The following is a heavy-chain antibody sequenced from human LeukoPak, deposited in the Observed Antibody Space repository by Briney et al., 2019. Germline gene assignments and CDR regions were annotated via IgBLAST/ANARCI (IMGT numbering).Heavy chain of an antibody. Sequence: EASVKVSCKASGYTFTGYYMHWVRQAPGQGLEWMGLINPNSGGTNYAQKFQGRVTMTRDTSISTAYMELSRLRSDDTAVYYCARGYYYDSSGYFGIFDYWGQGTLVTVSS. D-gene: IGHD3-22*01. V-gene: IGHV1-2*06. J-gene: IGHJ4*02. CDR1: GYTFTGYY. CDR3: ARGYYYDSSGYFGIFDY. CDR2: INPNSGGT.